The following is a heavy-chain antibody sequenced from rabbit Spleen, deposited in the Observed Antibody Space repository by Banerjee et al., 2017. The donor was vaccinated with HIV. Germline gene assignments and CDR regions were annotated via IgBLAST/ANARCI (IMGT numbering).Heavy chain of an antibody. CDR2: IYTGSGNT. V-gene: IGHV1S45*01. Sequence: QEQLEESGGGLVKPGGSLVLTCKASGFSLSYNYVICWVRQAPGKGLEWIACIYTGSGNTFYASWAKGRFTISKTSSTAVTLQMTSVTGADTATYFCARDGRGASFSTYGMDLWGPGTLVTVS. CDR3: ARDGRGASFSTYGMDL. J-gene: IGHJ6*01. CDR1: GFSLSYNYV. D-gene: IGHD1-1*01.